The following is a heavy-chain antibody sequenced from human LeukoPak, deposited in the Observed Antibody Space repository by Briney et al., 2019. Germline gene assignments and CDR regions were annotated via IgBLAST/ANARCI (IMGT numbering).Heavy chain of an antibody. CDR3: AKEYSGYDFDY. CDR1: GFTLRSYD. J-gene: IGHJ4*02. V-gene: IGHV3-23*01. Sequence: GGSLRLSCAASGFTLRSYDMSWVRQAPGKGLEWVAATSGSGVNSYYADSVRGRFTISRDNSQNTLYLQMDSLRAEDTALYYCAKEYSGYDFDYWGQGTLVSVSS. D-gene: IGHD5-12*01. CDR2: TSGSGVNS.